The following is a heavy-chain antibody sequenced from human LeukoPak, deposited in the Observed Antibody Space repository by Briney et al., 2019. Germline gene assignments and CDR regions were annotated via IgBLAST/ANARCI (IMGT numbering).Heavy chain of an antibody. CDR3: ARIGGYCSGGSCYDY. J-gene: IGHJ4*02. Sequence: SETLSLTCTVSGGSISSYYWSWIRQPPGKGLEWIGYIYYSGSTNYNPSLKSRVTMSVDTSKNKFSLKLSSVTAADTAVYYCARIGGYCSGGSCYDYWGQGTLVTVSS. D-gene: IGHD2-15*01. CDR1: GGSISSYY. CDR2: IYYSGST. V-gene: IGHV4-59*12.